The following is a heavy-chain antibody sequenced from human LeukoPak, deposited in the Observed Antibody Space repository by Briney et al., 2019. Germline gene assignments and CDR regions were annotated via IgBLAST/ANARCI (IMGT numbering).Heavy chain of an antibody. CDR2: ISAYNGNT. D-gene: IGHD3-3*01. Sequence: ASVKVSCKASGYTFTSYGISWVRQAPGQGLEWMGWISAYNGNTNYAQKLQGRVTMTTDTSTSTAYMELRGLRSDDTAVYYCARGPPLRSGSRWFDPWGQGTLVTVPS. J-gene: IGHJ5*02. CDR3: ARGPPLRSGSRWFDP. CDR1: GYTFTSYG. V-gene: IGHV1-18*01.